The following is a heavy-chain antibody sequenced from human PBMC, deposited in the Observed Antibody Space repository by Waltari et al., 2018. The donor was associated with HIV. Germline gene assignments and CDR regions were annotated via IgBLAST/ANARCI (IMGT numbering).Heavy chain of an antibody. CDR3: TSEEDYGSGSHFDY. Sequence: EVQLVESGGDLLKPGGCIRLSCAATGFTLNSVGLSWVRQAPGKGLGWVGRIKTKGDGGATDYAAAVKGRFTISRDDSKNTVYLQMNSLKIEDTAVYYCTSEEDYGSGSHFDYWGQGTLVTVSS. CDR2: IKTKGDGGAT. V-gene: IGHV3-15*01. D-gene: IGHD3-10*01. CDR1: GFTLNSVG. J-gene: IGHJ4*02.